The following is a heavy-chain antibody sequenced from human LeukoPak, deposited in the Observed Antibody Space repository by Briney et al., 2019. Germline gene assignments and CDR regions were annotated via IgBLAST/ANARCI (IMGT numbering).Heavy chain of an antibody. CDR1: GGSISSSGYY. Sequence: SETLSLTCTVSGGSISSSGYYWGWIRQAPGKGLDGIGSVSHSGSTYYNPPHTSRVTISIATSKTQFSSQLRSGTAEDTAVYYCARHIMTVVTEYHFDDWGQGTQVSVSS. V-gene: IGHV4-39*01. CDR2: VSHSGST. D-gene: IGHD3-22*01. CDR3: ARHIMTVVTEYHFDD. J-gene: IGHJ4*02.